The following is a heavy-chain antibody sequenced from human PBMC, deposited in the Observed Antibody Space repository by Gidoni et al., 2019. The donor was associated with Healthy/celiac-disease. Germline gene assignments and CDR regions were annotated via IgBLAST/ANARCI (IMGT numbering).Heavy chain of an antibody. CDR3: AKAGLYCSGGSCYSVYYYYGMDV. D-gene: IGHD2-15*01. Sequence: QVQLVESGGGVVQPGRSLRLSCAASGFTFSSYGMHWVRQAPGNGLAWVAVISYDGSNKYYADSVKGRFTIARDNSKNTLYLQMNSLRAEDTAVYYGAKAGLYCSGGSCYSVYYYYGMDVWGQGTTVTVSS. J-gene: IGHJ6*02. CDR2: ISYDGSNK. CDR1: GFTFSSYG. V-gene: IGHV3-30*18.